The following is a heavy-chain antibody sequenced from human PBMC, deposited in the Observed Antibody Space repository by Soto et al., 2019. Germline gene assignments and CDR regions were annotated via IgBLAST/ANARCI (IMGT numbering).Heavy chain of an antibody. CDR2: INHSGRT. J-gene: IGHJ5*02. CDR3: ARAHRRRYDFWSGRLYNWFDP. V-gene: IGHV4-34*01. CDR1: GGSLSGYY. D-gene: IGHD3-3*01. Sequence: PSETLSLTCAVYGGSLSGYYWSWIRQPPGKGLEWIGEINHSGRTNYNPSLKSRVTISVDTSKNQFSLKLNSVTAADTAVYYCARAHRRRYDFWSGRLYNWFDPWGPGTMLTVSS.